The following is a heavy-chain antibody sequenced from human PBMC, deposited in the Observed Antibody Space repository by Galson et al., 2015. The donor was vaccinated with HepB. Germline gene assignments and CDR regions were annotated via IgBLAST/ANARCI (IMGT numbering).Heavy chain of an antibody. V-gene: IGHV3-73*01. Sequence: SLRLSCAASGFTFSGSAIHWVRQASGKGPEWVGRIRSKANNYATSYVPSLKGRFTISRDDSKKMAYLHMKSLKTEDTAVYYCVRSGDFSGYSSRWGQGTLVTVSS. CDR2: IRSKANNYAT. D-gene: IGHD6-13*01. CDR1: GFTFSGSA. J-gene: IGHJ4*02. CDR3: VRSGDFSGYSSR.